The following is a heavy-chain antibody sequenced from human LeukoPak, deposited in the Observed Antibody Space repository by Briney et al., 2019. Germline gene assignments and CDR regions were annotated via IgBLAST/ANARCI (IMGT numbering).Heavy chain of an antibody. Sequence: GGSLRLSCAASGFTYSSYAMHWVRQAPGKGLEWVAVISYDGSNKYYADSVKGRFTISRDNSKNTLYLQMNSLRAEDTAVYYCASDVQYYDFWSGYYSLRGPLDYWGQGTLVTVSS. CDR3: ASDVQYYDFWSGYYSLRGPLDY. CDR2: ISYDGSNK. J-gene: IGHJ4*02. D-gene: IGHD3-3*01. V-gene: IGHV3-30-3*01. CDR1: GFTYSSYA.